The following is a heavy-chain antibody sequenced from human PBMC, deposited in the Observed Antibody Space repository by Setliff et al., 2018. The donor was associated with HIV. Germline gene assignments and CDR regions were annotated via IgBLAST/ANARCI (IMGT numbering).Heavy chain of an antibody. CDR3: AKGYRRSSGWPEYYYYALDV. CDR1: GFTFDDYT. D-gene: IGHD6-19*01. CDR2: ISWDGGGT. V-gene: IGHV3-43D*04. J-gene: IGHJ6*02. Sequence: PGGSLRLSCAASGFTFDDYTMHWVRQAPGKAPEWVSLISWDGGGTYYADSVKGRFTISRDNSKNSLYLQMNSLRAEDTAFYYCAKGYRRSSGWPEYYYYALDVWGQGTTVTVSS.